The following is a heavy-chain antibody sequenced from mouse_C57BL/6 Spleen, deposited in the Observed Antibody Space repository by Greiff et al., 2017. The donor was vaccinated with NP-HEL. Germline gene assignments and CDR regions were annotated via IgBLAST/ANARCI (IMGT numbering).Heavy chain of an antibody. J-gene: IGHJ1*03. Sequence: QVQLQQPGAELVKPGASVKLSCKASGYTFTSYWMQWVKQRPGQGLEWIGEIDPSDSYTNYNQKFKGQATLTVDTSSSTAYMQLSSLTSEDSAVYYCARRSYYGSSYGYCDVWGTGTTVTVSS. CDR3: ARRSYYGSSYGYCDV. CDR2: IDPSDSYT. CDR1: GYTFTSYW. V-gene: IGHV1-50*01. D-gene: IGHD1-1*01.